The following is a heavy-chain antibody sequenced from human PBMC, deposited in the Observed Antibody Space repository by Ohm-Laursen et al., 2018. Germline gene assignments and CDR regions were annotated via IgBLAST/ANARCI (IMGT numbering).Heavy chain of an antibody. J-gene: IGHJ4*02. CDR3: ARNSRPAFFDY. D-gene: IGHD6-13*01. CDR1: GFTFSSYA. Sequence: GSLRLSCTASGFTFSSYAMHWVRQAPEKGLEYVSSISSNGGNTYYANSVKGRFTISRDNSKNTLYLQMGSLRTEDMAVYYCARNSRPAFFDYWGQGTLVTVSS. V-gene: IGHV3-64*01. CDR2: ISSNGGNT.